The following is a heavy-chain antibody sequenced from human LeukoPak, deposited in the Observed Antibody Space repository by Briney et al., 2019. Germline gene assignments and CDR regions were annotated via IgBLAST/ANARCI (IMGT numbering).Heavy chain of an antibody. D-gene: IGHD5-12*01. Sequence: ASVKVSCKASGYTFTGYCMHWVRQAPGEGLEWMGWINPNSGGTNYAQKFQGRVTMTRDTSISTAYMELSRLRSDDTAVYYCARKDGLPTSADDAFDIWGQGTMVTVSS. V-gene: IGHV1-2*02. CDR2: INPNSGGT. CDR3: ARKDGLPTSADDAFDI. CDR1: GYTFTGYC. J-gene: IGHJ3*02.